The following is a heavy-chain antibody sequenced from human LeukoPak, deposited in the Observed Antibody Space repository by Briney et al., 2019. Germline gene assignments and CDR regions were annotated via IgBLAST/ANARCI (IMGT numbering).Heavy chain of an antibody. D-gene: IGHD2-21*01. Sequence: PSETLSLTSTVSGGSISSYYWSCFRQPPGKGLEWIGYIYHSGSTNSNPSLKSRVIISVDTARNQFSLKLNSVTAADTAVYYCAKNRCGLDYWGQGTLVTVSS. CDR2: IYHSGST. CDR1: GGSISSYY. CDR3: AKNRCGLDY. J-gene: IGHJ4*02. V-gene: IGHV4-59*01.